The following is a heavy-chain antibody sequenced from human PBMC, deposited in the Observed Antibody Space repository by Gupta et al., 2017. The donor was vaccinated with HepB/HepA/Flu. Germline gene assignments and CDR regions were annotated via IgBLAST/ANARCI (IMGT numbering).Heavy chain of an antibody. Sequence: EVQVLESGGDLVQQGGYLRLSCVASGFTFSTYATIRVRQAPWKGLEWVSGLIRGGNIYYADSVKGLFTISRNNYKNTLYFQRNSLRVEDTAVYYCSTARPGTTYDYWGQGTLVTVSS. CDR1: GFTFSTYA. V-gene: IGHV3-23*01. J-gene: IGHJ4*02. CDR2: LIRGGNI. CDR3: STARPGTTYDY. D-gene: IGHD3-10*01.